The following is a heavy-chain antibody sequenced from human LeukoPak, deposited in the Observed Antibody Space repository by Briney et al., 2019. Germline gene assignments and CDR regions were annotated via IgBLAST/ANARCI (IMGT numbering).Heavy chain of an antibody. D-gene: IGHD4-17*01. V-gene: IGHV3-30*18. Sequence: GGSLRLSCAASGFSFISYGMHWVRQPPGKGLKWVGVISDDGRRKEYADSVKGRFTISRDNSKDTLYLQMNSLRAEDTAVYYCAKRPSDYGDYVSYFDYWGQGTLVTVSS. CDR3: AKRPSDYGDYVSYFDY. CDR2: ISDDGRRK. CDR1: GFSFISYG. J-gene: IGHJ4*02.